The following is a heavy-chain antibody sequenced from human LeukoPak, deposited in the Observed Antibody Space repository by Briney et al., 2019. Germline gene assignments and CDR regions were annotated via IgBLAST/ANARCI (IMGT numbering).Heavy chain of an antibody. Sequence: GGSLRLSCAASGFSFNDYAMHWVRLGPGKGLEWVSSISRNSGGIGYADSVKGRFTISRDNSKNTLYLQMNSLRAEDTAVYYCAKDLRDIVVVPAARENYYYYYMDVWGKGTTVTVSS. D-gene: IGHD2-2*01. V-gene: IGHV3-9*01. CDR2: ISRNSGGI. CDR1: GFSFNDYA. CDR3: AKDLRDIVVVPAARENYYYYYMDV. J-gene: IGHJ6*03.